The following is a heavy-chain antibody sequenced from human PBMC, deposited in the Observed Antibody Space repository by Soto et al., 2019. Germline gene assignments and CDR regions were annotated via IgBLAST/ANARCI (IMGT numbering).Heavy chain of an antibody. D-gene: IGHD2-2*01. CDR1: GFTFSSYA. CDR3: ARYIPGVRYYCMDV. J-gene: IGHJ6*02. Sequence: EVQLLESGGGLVQPGGSLRLSCAASGFTFSSYAMKWVRQAPGKGLEWVSLIGESGTPTYYADSVKGRFTISRDNSGNTLFLEMYSLRGEDTSVIYCARYIPGVRYYCMDVWGQGTTVTVFS. CDR2: IGESGTPT. V-gene: IGHV3-23*01.